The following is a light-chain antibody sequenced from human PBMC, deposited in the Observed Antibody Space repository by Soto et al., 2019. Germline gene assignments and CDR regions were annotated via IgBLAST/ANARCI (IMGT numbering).Light chain of an antibody. J-gene: IGKJ1*01. CDR3: QHYNSYSEA. CDR1: QSVSSN. CDR2: GAS. V-gene: IGKV3-15*01. Sequence: DIVLTQTPATLSVSPGERATLSCRASQSVSSNLAWYQQKPGQAPRLLIYGASSRATGIPARFSGSGFETEFTLTISSLQSEDFATYYCQHYNSYSEAFGQGTKVELK.